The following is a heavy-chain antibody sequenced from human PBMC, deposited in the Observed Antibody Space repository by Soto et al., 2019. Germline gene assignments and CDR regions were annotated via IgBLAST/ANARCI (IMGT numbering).Heavy chain of an antibody. CDR1: GFTFSTYW. CDR2: IKEDGSEE. CDR3: ATAISSPFSNFDY. V-gene: IGHV3-7*01. Sequence: EVQLVKSGGDLVQPGGSLRLSCVASGFTFSTYWMTWVRQAPGMGLEWVAGIKEDGSEEVYVDSVKGRFSISRDNAKTSLYLQLNSLRAEDTAVYSCATAISSPFSNFDYWGQGSLVTVSS. D-gene: IGHD2-2*01. J-gene: IGHJ4*02.